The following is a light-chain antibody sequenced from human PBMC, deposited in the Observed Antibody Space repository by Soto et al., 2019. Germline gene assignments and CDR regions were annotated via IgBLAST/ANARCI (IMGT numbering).Light chain of an antibody. CDR2: KTS. J-gene: IGKJ2*01. CDR1: QSISSW. CDR3: QQYNSYSYT. Sequence: DIQMTQSPSTLSASLGVRVTITCRDSQSISSWLAWYQQKPGKAPKLLIYKTSDLESGVPSRFSGSGSGTEFTLTISSLQPDDFATYYCQQYNSYSYTFGQGTKLEIK. V-gene: IGKV1-5*03.